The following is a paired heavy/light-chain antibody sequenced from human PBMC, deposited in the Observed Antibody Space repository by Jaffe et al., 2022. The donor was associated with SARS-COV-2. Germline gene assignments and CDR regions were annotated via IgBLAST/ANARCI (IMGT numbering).Light chain of an antibody. CDR1: QSISSW. Sequence: DIQMTQSPSTLSASVGDRVTITCRASQSISSWLAWYQQKPGKAPKLLIYQASSLESGVPSRFSGSGSGTEFTLTISSLQPDDFATYYCQQYNSDSLTFGGGTKVEIK. CDR3: QQYNSDSLT. J-gene: IGKJ4*01. V-gene: IGKV1-5*03. CDR2: QAS.
Heavy chain of an antibody. CDR3: ARYASGNYYIGGAWFFDS. J-gene: IGHJ4*02. V-gene: IGHV1-3*01. Sequence: QVHLVQSGAEVKKPGASVKVSCKASGYTFTSYTMHWVRQAPGQRLEWMGWINAGNGNTKYSQKFQGRVTITRDTSASTAYMELSSLRSEDTAVYYCARYASGNYYIGGAWFFDSWGQGTLVTVSS. D-gene: IGHD3-10*01. CDR1: GYTFTSYT. CDR2: INAGNGNT.